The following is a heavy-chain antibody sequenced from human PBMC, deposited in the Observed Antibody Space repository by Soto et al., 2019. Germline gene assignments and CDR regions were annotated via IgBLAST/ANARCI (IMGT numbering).Heavy chain of an antibody. V-gene: IGHV4-31*03. CDR1: GGSISSGGYY. CDR3: ARVVDDYVAYFDY. J-gene: IGHJ4*02. Sequence: QVQLQESGPGLVKPSQTLSLTCTVSGGSISSGGYYWSWIRQHPGKGLEWIGYIYYSGSTSYNQSLKSRVTISVDTSKNQFSLKLSAVTAADTAVYYCARVVDDYVAYFDYWGQGTLVTVSS. D-gene: IGHD3-16*01. CDR2: IYYSGST.